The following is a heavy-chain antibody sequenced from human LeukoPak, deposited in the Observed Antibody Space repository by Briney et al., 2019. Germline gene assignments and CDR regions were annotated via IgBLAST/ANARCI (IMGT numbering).Heavy chain of an antibody. Sequence: ASVKVSCKASGYTFTDHYMHWVRQAPGQGFEWMGWIKPNTGGTHYAQKFQGRVTMTTDTSISTAYMELSSLTSDDTAVYYCTRQAATGAWLVPWGQGTLIPVSS. CDR1: GYTFTDHY. D-gene: IGHD6-25*01. CDR2: IKPNTGGT. J-gene: IGHJ5*02. CDR3: TRQAATGAWLVP. V-gene: IGHV1-2*02.